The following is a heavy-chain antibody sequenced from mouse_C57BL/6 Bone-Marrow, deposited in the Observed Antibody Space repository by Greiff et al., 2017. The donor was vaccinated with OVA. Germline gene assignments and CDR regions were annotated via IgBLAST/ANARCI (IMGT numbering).Heavy chain of an antibody. CDR2: INPYNGGT. V-gene: IGHV1-19*01. CDR1: GYTFTDYY. D-gene: IGHD2-1*01. Sequence: EVKLMESGPVLVKPGASVKMSCKASGYTFTDYYMNWVKQSHGKSLEWIGVINPYNGGTSYNQKFKGKATLTVDKSSSTAYMELNSLTSEDSAVYYCAAYGNYWFAYWGQGTLVTVSA. J-gene: IGHJ3*01. CDR3: AAYGNYWFAY.